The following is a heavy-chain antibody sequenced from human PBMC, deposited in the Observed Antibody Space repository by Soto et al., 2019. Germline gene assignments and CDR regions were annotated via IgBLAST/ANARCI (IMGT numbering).Heavy chain of an antibody. J-gene: IGHJ4*02. V-gene: IGHV1-18*01. D-gene: IGHD1-26*01. Sequence: GASVKVSCKASGYTFTSYGISWVRQAPGQGLEWMGWISAYNGNTNYAQKLQGRVTMTTDTSTSTAYMELRSLRSDDTALYYCARVFLSAAMGATLIDYWGQGTLVTVSS. CDR1: GYTFTSYG. CDR2: ISAYNGNT. CDR3: ARVFLSAAMGATLIDY.